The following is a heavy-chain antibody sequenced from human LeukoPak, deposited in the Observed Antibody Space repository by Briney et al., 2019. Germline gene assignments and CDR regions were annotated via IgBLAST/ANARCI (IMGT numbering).Heavy chain of an antibody. Sequence: ASVKVSCKASGYTFTSYGISWVRQAPGQGLEWMGWISAYNGNTNYAQKLQGRVTMTTDTSTSTAYMELRSLRSDDTAVYYCARVPTLRFLGWLPYYFDYWGQGTLVTVSS. J-gene: IGHJ4*02. CDR3: ARVPTLRFLGWLPYYFDY. CDR2: ISAYNGNT. CDR1: GYTFTSYG. V-gene: IGHV1-18*01. D-gene: IGHD3-3*01.